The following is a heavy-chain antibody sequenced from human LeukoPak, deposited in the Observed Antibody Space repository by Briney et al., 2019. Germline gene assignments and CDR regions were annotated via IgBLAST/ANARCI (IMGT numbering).Heavy chain of an antibody. CDR2: TYYRSKWYN. CDR1: GDSVSSNSGS. D-gene: IGHD2/OR15-2a*01. V-gene: IGHV6-1*01. CDR3: AREKASMLDY. J-gene: IGHJ4*02. Sequence: SQTLSLTCAISGDSVSSNSGSWHWIRQSPSRGLELLGRTYYRSKWYNDYAVSVNSRITINPDASNNQLSLQLNSVTPEDTAVYYCAREKASMLDYWGQGTLVTVSS.